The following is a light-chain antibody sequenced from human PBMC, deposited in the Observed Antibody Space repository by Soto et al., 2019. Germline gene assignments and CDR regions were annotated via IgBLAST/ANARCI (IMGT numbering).Light chain of an antibody. CDR3: ESYTGDTSLGI. Sequence: QSVLTHPAAVSGSPGQSITISCTGTISDVGAYNFVSWYQQHPGKAPQLMIYEVSRRPSGVSYRFSGSKSGNTASLTISGLQAEDEDDYYCESYTGDTSLGIFGGGTKLTVL. J-gene: IGLJ2*01. CDR1: ISDVGAYNF. CDR2: EVS. V-gene: IGLV2-14*01.